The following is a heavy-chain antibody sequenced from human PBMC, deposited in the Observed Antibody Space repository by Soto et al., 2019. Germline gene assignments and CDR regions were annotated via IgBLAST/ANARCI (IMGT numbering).Heavy chain of an antibody. CDR3: ATQEVGGSYVYTFDP. CDR2: IYYSGST. CDR1: GGSISSSSYY. Sequence: QLQLQESGPGLVKPSETLSLTCTVSGGSISSSSYYWGWIRQPPGKGLEWIGSIYYSGSTYYNPSLKSRVNISVDTSKNHFSLKLSSVTADDTAVYYCATQEVGGSYVYTFDPWGQGTLVTVSS. D-gene: IGHD1-26*01. J-gene: IGHJ5*02. V-gene: IGHV4-39*02.